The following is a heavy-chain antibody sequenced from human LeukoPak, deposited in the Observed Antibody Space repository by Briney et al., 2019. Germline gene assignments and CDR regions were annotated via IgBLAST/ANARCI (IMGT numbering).Heavy chain of an antibody. Sequence: GGSLRLSCVASGFTFSNYAMSWVRQAPGKGLEWVSAITGSGTNRYYADSLKSRFTTSRDNSKNTVFLQMNSLRHEDTAIYYCVIWGDYDVLTGYYVPDYWGQGTLVTVAS. CDR3: VIWGDYDVLTGYYVPDY. CDR2: ITGSGTNR. CDR1: GFTFSNYA. J-gene: IGHJ4*02. D-gene: IGHD3-9*01. V-gene: IGHV3-23*01.